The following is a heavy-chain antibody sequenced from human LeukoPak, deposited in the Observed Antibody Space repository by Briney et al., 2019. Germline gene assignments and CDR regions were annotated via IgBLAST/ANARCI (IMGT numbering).Heavy chain of an antibody. Sequence: ASVKVSCKASGYTFTGYDMHWVRQGPGQGLEWMGWINPNSGGTNYAQKFQGRVTMTRDTSISTAYMEPSRLRSDDTAVYYCARDLYDTTADFGYWGQGTMVTVSS. CDR2: INPNSGGT. CDR3: ARDLYDTTADFGY. V-gene: IGHV1-2*02. CDR1: GYTFTGYD. J-gene: IGHJ4*02. D-gene: IGHD3-22*01.